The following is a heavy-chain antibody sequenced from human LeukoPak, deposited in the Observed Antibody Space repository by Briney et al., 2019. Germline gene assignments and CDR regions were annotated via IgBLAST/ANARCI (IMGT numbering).Heavy chain of an antibody. CDR1: GGTFSSYA. CDR2: IIPIFGTA. D-gene: IGHD2-15*01. CDR3: ARESAYCSGGSCYHDAFDI. Sequence: SVKVSCKASGGTFSSYAISWVRQAPGQGLKWMGRIIPIFGTANYAQKFQGRATITTDESTSTAYMELSSLRSEDTAVYYCARESAYCSGGSCYHDAFDIWGQGTMVTVSS. J-gene: IGHJ3*02. V-gene: IGHV1-69*05.